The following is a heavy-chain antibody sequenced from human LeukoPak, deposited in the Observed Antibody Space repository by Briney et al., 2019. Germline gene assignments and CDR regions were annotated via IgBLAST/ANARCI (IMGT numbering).Heavy chain of an antibody. D-gene: IGHD3-10*01. CDR3: ARSGLGTIRLGESPSYALDI. CDR2: INPNSGDT. J-gene: IGHJ3*02. V-gene: IGHV1-2*02. CDR1: GYTFTGYY. Sequence: ASVKVSCKASGYTFTGYYIPWVRQAPGQGLEWMGSINPNSGDTNYAQKFQGRVTMTRDTSSSTVSLELSRLRSDDTGLYYCARSGLGTIRLGESPSYALDIWGQGTMLTVSS.